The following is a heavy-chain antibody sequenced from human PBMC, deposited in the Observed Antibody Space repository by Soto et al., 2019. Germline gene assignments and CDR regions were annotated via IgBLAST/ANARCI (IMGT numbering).Heavy chain of an antibody. Sequence: QVQLQESGPGLVQPSETLSLTCTVSGGSITGYYWSWIRQPPGKGPEWIGNIHYSGSTNYNPSLKSRVTXXVXTXXHQCALRLSSVTAAETAVYYCARHSYYSNPLRFDPWGQGTLVTVSS. CDR1: GGSITGYY. D-gene: IGHD4-4*01. CDR3: ARHSYYSNPLRFDP. V-gene: IGHV4-59*08. J-gene: IGHJ5*02. CDR2: IHYSGST.